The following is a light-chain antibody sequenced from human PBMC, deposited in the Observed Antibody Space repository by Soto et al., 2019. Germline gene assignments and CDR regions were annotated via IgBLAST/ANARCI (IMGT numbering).Light chain of an antibody. CDR1: QXLXFNSNKKDY. Sequence: DIVMSQSPGYLALSLGERATMKYKYRQXLXFNSNKKDYLAWYQQKPGQPPKXLIYWASTRESGVPDRFSGSWSGTDCTLTISSLQAEDVAVYYCQQYYSTPFTFGPGTKVDIK. V-gene: IGKV4-1*01. J-gene: IGKJ3*01. CDR2: WAS. CDR3: QQYYSTPFT.